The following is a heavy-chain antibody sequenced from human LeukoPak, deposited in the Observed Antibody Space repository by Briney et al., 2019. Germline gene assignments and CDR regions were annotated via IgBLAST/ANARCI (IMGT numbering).Heavy chain of an antibody. J-gene: IGHJ4*02. CDR1: GFTFSSYS. Sequence: GGSLRLSCAASGFTFSSYSMNWVRQAPGKGLEWVSSISSTSSYINYADSVKGRFTISRDKAKNSLYLQMNSLRAEDTAVYYCARVTLTGYYAFDYWGQGTLVTVSS. CDR3: ARVTLTGYYAFDY. D-gene: IGHD3-9*01. V-gene: IGHV3-21*01. CDR2: ISSTSSYI.